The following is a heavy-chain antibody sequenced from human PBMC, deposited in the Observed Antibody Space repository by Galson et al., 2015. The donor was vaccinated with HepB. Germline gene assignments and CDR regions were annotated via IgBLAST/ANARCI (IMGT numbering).Heavy chain of an antibody. Sequence: SLRLSCAASGFTFSSYAMSWVRQAPGKGLEWVSAISGSGGSTYYADSVKGRFTISRDNSKNTLYLQMNSLRAEDMAVYYCAKDLKAQYSGKVDPWGQGTLVTVSS. CDR1: GFTFSSYA. CDR2: ISGSGGST. V-gene: IGHV3-23*01. J-gene: IGHJ5*02. CDR3: AKDLKAQYSGKVDP. D-gene: IGHD3-10*01.